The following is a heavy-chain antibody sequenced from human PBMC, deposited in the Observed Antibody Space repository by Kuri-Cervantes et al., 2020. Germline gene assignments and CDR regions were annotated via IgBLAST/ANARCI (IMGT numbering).Heavy chain of an antibody. V-gene: IGHV4-39*07. D-gene: IGHD5-12*01. CDR3: ARHIVATIFGPRGSPKISGMDV. CDR2: INHSGST. J-gene: IGHJ6*03. CDR1: GGSISSSSYY. Sequence: SETLSLTCSVSGGSISSSSYYWAWIRQPPGKGLEWIGEINHSGSTNYNPSLKSRVTISVDTSKNQFSLKLSSVTAADTAVYYCARHIVATIFGPRGSPKISGMDVWGKGTTVTVSS.